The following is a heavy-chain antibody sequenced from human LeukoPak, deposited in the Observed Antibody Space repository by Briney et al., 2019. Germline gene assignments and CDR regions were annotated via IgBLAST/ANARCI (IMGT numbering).Heavy chain of an antibody. J-gene: IGHJ1*01. CDR2: INPNSGGT. CDR1: GYTFTGYY. CDR3: ARQYSSSWEYFQH. Sequence: ASVKVSCKASGYTFTGYYMHWVGQPPGQGLEWMGWINPNSGGTNYAQKFQGRVTMTRDTSTSTVYMELSSLRSEDTAVYYCARQYSSSWEYFQHWGQGTLVTVSS. V-gene: IGHV1-2*02. D-gene: IGHD6-13*01.